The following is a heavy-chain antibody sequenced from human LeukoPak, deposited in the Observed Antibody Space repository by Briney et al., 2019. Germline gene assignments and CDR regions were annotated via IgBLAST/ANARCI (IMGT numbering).Heavy chain of an antibody. V-gene: IGHV3-7*03. D-gene: IGHD3-10*01. J-gene: IGHJ6*03. CDR3: ARRAGDTMVRGPQQYYYYYMDV. CDR2: IKQDGSEK. CDR1: GFTFSSYW. Sequence: TGGSLRLSCAASGFTFSSYWMSWVRQAPGKGLEWVANIKQDGSEKYCVDSVKGRFTISRDNAKNSLYLQMNSLRAEDTAVYYCARRAGDTMVRGPQQYYYYYMDVWGKGTTVTVSS.